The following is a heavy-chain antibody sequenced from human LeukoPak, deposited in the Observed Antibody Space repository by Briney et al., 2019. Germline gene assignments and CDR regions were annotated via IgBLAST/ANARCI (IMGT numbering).Heavy chain of an antibody. CDR2: IKQDGSEK. CDR1: GFTFSSYW. CDR3: ARDPGGYSYGYGDGAFDY. V-gene: IGHV3-7*01. Sequence: GGSLRLSCAASGFTFSSYWMSWVRQAPGKGLEWVANIKQDGSEKYYVDSVKGRFTISRDNAKNSLYLQMNSLRAEDTAVYYCARDPGGYSYGYGDGAFDYWGQGTLVTVSS. J-gene: IGHJ4*02. D-gene: IGHD5-18*01.